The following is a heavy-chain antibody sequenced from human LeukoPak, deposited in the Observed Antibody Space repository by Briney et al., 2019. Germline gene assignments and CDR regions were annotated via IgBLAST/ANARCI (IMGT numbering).Heavy chain of an antibody. V-gene: IGHV1-3*01. CDR1: GYTFTSYG. Sequence: ASVKVSCKASGYTFTSYGMHWVRQAPGQRLEWMAWINAGNGNAKYSQKFQGSVTITRDTSASTAYMELSSLRSEDTAVYYCARVPLYDSNDHYYPHWGQGTVVTVSS. CDR3: ARVPLYDSNDHYYPH. D-gene: IGHD3-22*01. CDR2: INAGNGNA. J-gene: IGHJ1*01.